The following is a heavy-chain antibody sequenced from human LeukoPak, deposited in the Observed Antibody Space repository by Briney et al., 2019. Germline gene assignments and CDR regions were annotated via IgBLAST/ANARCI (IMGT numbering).Heavy chain of an antibody. CDR2: IYNSGST. V-gene: IGHV4-59*08. Sequence: SETLSLTCTVSGGSISSYYWSWIRQPPGKGLDWIGYIYNSGSTGDNPSLKSRVTISVDTSKIQFSLRLSSVTDADTAVYYCARHRWYSSSYYFDYWGQGSLVTVSS. J-gene: IGHJ4*02. CDR1: GGSISSYY. D-gene: IGHD6-13*01. CDR3: ARHRWYSSSYYFDY.